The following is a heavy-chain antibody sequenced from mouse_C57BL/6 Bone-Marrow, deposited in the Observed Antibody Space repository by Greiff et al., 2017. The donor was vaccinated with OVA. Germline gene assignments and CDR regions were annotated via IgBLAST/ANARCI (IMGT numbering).Heavy chain of an antibody. D-gene: IGHD1-1*01. Sequence: EVQVVESGGDLVKPGGSLKLSCAASGFNFSSYGMSWVRQTPDKRLEWVATISSGGSYTYYPDSVKGRFTISRDNAKNTLYLQMSSLKSEDTAMYYCARHGDYGSFFDYWGQGTTLTVSS. J-gene: IGHJ2*01. CDR2: ISSGGSYT. CDR3: ARHGDYGSFFDY. V-gene: IGHV5-6*01. CDR1: GFNFSSYG.